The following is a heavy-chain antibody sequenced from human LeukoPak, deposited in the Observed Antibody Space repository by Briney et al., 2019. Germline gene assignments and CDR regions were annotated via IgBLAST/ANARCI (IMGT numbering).Heavy chain of an antibody. V-gene: IGHV3-23*01. CDR1: GFSFSSHW. CDR3: AKDRGGFQH. J-gene: IGHJ1*01. D-gene: IGHD3-10*01. CDR2: ISGSGGST. Sequence: GGSLRLSCAASGFSFSSHWVHWVRQAPGKGLEWVSAISGSGGSTYYADSVKGRFTISRDNSKNTLYLQMDSLRAEDTAVYYCAKDRGGFQHWGQGTLVTVSS.